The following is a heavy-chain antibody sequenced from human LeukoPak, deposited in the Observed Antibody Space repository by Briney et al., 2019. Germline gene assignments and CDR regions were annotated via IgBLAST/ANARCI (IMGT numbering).Heavy chain of an antibody. CDR2: IYTSGST. D-gene: IGHD3-22*01. Sequence: SETLSLTCTVSGGSISSYYWSWIRQPPGKGLEWIGRIYTSGSTNYNPSLKSRVTISVDTSKNQFSLKLSSVTAADTAVYYCATETYYYDSSGYYYVRDYWGQGTLVTVSS. CDR3: ATETYYYDSSGYYYVRDY. V-gene: IGHV4-4*08. CDR1: GGSISSYY. J-gene: IGHJ4*02.